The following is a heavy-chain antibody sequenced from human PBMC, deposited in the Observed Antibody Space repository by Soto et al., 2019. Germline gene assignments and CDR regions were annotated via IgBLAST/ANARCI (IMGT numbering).Heavy chain of an antibody. CDR2: IYGNDDK. V-gene: IGHV2-5*01. CDR3: AHRSESSYRQ. D-gene: IGHD3-16*02. J-gene: IGHJ4*02. Sequence: SGPTLVKPTQPLTLTCTFSGFSLTTSGVGVGWIRQPPGKALEWLALIYGNDDKRYSPSLKSRLTITKDTSKNQVVLTLTSMDPVDTGTYYCAHRSESSYRQWGLGTLVTVSS. CDR1: GFSLTTSGVG.